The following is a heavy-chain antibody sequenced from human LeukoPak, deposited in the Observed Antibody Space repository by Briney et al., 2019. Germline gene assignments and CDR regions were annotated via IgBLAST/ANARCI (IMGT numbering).Heavy chain of an antibody. CDR2: IYYSGST. CDR1: GFTFSSYA. CDR3: ARGVGQQLVP. V-gene: IGHV4-59*01. J-gene: IGHJ5*02. D-gene: IGHD6-13*01. Sequence: GSLRLSCAASGFTFSSYAMSWVRQAPGKGLEWIGYIYYSGSTNYNPSLKSRVTISVDTSKNQFSLKLSSVTAADTAVYYCARGVGQQLVPWGQGTLVTVSS.